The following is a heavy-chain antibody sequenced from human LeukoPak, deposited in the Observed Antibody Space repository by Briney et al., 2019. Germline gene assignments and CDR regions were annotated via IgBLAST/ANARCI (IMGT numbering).Heavy chain of an antibody. CDR3: ARTSGLFDSGGSLHENPYFFDS. CDR1: GGSFIGYF. CDR2: INHIARP. J-gene: IGHJ4*02. Sequence: PSQTLSLTCSVSGGSFIGYFWTWIRQPPGRGLEWIGDINHIARPNANPSLKSRVSLSVDTSSNQFSLTLTSVTAADTAVYYCARTSGLFDSGGSLHENPYFFDSWGQGTLVTVSS. V-gene: IGHV4-34*01. D-gene: IGHD3-22*01.